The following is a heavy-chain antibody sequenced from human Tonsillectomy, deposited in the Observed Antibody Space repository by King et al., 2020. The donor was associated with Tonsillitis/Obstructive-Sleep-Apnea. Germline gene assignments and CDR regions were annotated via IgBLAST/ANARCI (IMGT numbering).Heavy chain of an antibody. CDR1: GFTFSSYE. Sequence: VQLVESGGGLVQPGGSLRLSCAASGFTFSSYEMNWVRKAPGKGLEWVSYISSSGSTIYYADTVKGRFTISRDNAKNSLYLQMNSLRDEDTAVYYCARDVSGAYYFDYWGQGTLVTVSS. CDR3: ARDVSGAYYFDY. D-gene: IGHD5/OR15-5a*01. V-gene: IGHV3-48*03. CDR2: ISSSGSTI. J-gene: IGHJ4*02.